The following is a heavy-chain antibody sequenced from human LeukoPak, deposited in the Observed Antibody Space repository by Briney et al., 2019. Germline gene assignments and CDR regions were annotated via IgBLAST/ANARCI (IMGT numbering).Heavy chain of an antibody. CDR3: AKENVVLYSSGWPLDY. D-gene: IGHD6-19*01. CDR2: ISFDGSHK. J-gene: IGHJ4*02. V-gene: IGHV3-30*18. Sequence: PGRSLRLSCAAAGFTFSDYGMQWVRQAPGKGLEWVAVISFDGSHKYYADSVKGRFTISRDNSKNTLNLQMNSLRAEDTAVYFCAKENVVLYSSGWPLDYWGQGTLVTVSS. CDR1: GFTFSDYG.